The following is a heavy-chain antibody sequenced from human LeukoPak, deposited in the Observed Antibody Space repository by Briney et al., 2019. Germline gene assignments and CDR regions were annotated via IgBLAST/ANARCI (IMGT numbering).Heavy chain of an antibody. J-gene: IGHJ6*02. V-gene: IGHV1-18*03. CDR1: GYTFTSYG. Sequence: ASVKVSCKASGYTFTSYGISWVRQAPGQGLEWMGWISAYNGNTNYAQKLQGRVTMTTDTSTSTAYMELRSLRSDDMAVYYCARDNVVVPAAMVYYYYGMDVWGQGTTVTVSS. CDR3: ARDNVVVPAAMVYYYYGMDV. CDR2: ISAYNGNT. D-gene: IGHD2-2*01.